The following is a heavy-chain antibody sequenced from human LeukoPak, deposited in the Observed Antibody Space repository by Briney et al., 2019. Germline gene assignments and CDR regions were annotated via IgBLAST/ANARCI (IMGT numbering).Heavy chain of an antibody. CDR3: ARDMYDSSGYYGSNWFDP. V-gene: IGHV3-21*01. J-gene: IGHJ5*02. Sequence: GGSLRLSCAASGFTFSSYSMNWVRQAPGKGLEWVSSISSSSSYIYYADSVKGRFTISRDNAKNSLYLQMNSLRAEDTAVYYCARDMYDSSGYYGSNWFDPWGQGTLVTISS. D-gene: IGHD3-22*01. CDR2: ISSSSSYI. CDR1: GFTFSSYS.